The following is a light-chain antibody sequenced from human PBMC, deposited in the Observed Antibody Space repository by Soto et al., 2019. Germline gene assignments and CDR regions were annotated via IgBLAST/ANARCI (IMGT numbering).Light chain of an antibody. CDR3: QQYNVWPQT. V-gene: IGKV3-15*01. J-gene: IGKJ1*01. CDR1: QSVSSN. CDR2: SVS. Sequence: IVMTQSPGTLSVSPGERVTLSCRASQSVSSNLAWYQQRPGQAPRLLIYSVSSRDTDIPARFSGGGSGTEFTLTINSLQTEDFGVYYCQQYNVWPQTFGQGTKVEIK.